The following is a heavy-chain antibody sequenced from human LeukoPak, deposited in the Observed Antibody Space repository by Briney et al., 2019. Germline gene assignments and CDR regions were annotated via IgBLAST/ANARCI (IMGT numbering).Heavy chain of an antibody. J-gene: IGHJ4*02. V-gene: IGHV4-38-2*01. CDR1: GYSISSGYY. Sequence: SETLSLTCAVSGYSISSGYYWGWIRQPPGKGLEWIGSIYHSGSTYYNPSLKSRVTISVDTSKNQFSLKLSSVTAADTAVYYCARGYSWNYSGSDYWGQETLVTVSS. D-gene: IGHD1-7*01. CDR2: IYHSGST. CDR3: ARGYSWNYSGSDY.